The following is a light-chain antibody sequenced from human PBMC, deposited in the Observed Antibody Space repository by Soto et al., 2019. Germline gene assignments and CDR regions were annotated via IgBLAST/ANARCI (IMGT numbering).Light chain of an antibody. CDR1: SSDVGGYNY. CDR3: SSYTSSSTLEV. Sequence: QSALTQPASVSGSPGQSITISCTGTSSDVGGYNYVSWYQQHPGKAPKLMIYDVSNRPPGVSNRFSGSKSGNTASLTISGLQAEDEADYYCSSYTSSSTLEVFGGGTQLTVL. V-gene: IGLV2-14*01. J-gene: IGLJ2*01. CDR2: DVS.